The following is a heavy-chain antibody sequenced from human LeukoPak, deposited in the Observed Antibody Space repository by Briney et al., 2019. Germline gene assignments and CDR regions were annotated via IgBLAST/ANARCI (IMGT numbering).Heavy chain of an antibody. D-gene: IGHD4-17*01. CDR1: GFTFSSYA. Sequence: GGSLRLSCAASGFTFSSYAMSWVRQAPGKGLEWVSSISGSGGRTHYADSVRGRFTISRDNYKNTLYLQMDSLRAEDTAVYYCATPPTVTRNYWGQGTLVTVSS. V-gene: IGHV3-23*01. CDR3: ATPPTVTRNY. CDR2: ISGSGGRT. J-gene: IGHJ4*02.